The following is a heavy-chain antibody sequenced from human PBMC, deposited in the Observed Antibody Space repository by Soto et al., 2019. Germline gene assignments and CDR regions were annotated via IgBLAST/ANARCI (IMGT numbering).Heavy chain of an antibody. CDR1: GFTFSNFA. V-gene: IGHV3-23*01. J-gene: IGHJ6*03. D-gene: IGHD2-2*01. Sequence: EVQVLESGGGSVQPGGSLRLSCAASGFTFSNFAMGWVRHAPGKGLEWVSEITGSTGSTYYAVSVRGRFFISRDNSKNTLHLQMNILRVEDTAVYYCVKDTSSSPYYMDVWGKGTTVTVSS. CDR2: ITGSTGST. CDR3: VKDTSSSPYYMDV.